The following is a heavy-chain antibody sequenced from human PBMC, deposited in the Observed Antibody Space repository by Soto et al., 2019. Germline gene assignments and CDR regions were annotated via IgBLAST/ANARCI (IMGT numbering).Heavy chain of an antibody. Sequence: QVQLVQSGAEVKRPGSSVTVSCKASGGTFSSYTISWVRQAPGQGLEWMGGIIPILGTANYAQKFQGRVMITADESTSTAYMELSSLRSEDTAVYYCARGNHRWLQLWYFDLWCRGTLVTVSS. CDR1: GGTFSSYT. CDR2: IIPILGTA. CDR3: ARGNHRWLQLWYFDL. D-gene: IGHD5-12*01. J-gene: IGHJ2*01. V-gene: IGHV1-69*12.